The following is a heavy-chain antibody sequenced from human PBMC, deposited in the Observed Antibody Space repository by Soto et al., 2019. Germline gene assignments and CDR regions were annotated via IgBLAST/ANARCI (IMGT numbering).Heavy chain of an antibody. CDR3: ARDRTGYSSSWYYYYGMDV. CDR2: ISSSGSTI. J-gene: IGHJ6*02. CDR1: GFTFSDYY. D-gene: IGHD6-13*01. Sequence: PGGSLRLSCAASGFTFSDYYMSWIRQAPGKGLEWVSYISSSGSTIYYADSVKGRFTISRDNAKNSLYLQMNSLRDEDTAVYYCARDRTGYSSSWYYYYGMDVWGQGTTVTVSS. V-gene: IGHV3-11*04.